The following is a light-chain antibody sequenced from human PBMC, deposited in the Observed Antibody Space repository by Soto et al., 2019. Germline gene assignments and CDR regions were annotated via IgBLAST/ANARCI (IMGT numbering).Light chain of an antibody. CDR2: DVN. J-gene: IGLJ1*01. V-gene: IGLV2-18*02. CDR1: SSDVGSYNR. CDR3: SSYTSSSTLVV. Sequence: QSVLTQPPSVSGSPGQSVAISCPGTSSDVGSYNRVSWYQQPPGTAPKLMIYDVNNRPSGVPDRFSGSKSGNTASLTISGLQAEDEADYYCSSYTSSSTLVVFGTGTKVTVL.